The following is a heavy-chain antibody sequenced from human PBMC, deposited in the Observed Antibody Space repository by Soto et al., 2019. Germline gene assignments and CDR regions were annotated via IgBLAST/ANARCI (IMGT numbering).Heavy chain of an antibody. CDR3: ARPSGYGDDYYYYGMDV. V-gene: IGHV3-33*01. CDR2: IWYDGSNK. J-gene: IGHJ6*02. D-gene: IGHD5-12*01. CDR1: GFTFSSYG. Sequence: GGSLRLSCAASGFTFSSYGMHWVRQAPGKGLEWVAVIWYDGSNKYYADSVKGRFTISRDNSKNTLYLQMNSLRAEDTAVYYCARPSGYGDDYYYYGMDVWGQGTTVTVSS.